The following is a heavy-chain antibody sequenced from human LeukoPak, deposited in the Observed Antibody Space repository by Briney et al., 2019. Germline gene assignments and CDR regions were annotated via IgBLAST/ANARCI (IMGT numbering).Heavy chain of an antibody. CDR3: ARGAAGFDY. V-gene: IGHV3-7*03. CDR1: GFTFSSYW. J-gene: IGHJ4*02. Sequence: GGSLILSCAASGFTFSSYWMSWGRQAPGKGLEWVANIKQDGSEKYYVDSVKGRFTISRDNAKNSLYLQMNSLRAEDMAVYYCARGAAGFDYWGQGTLVTVSS. CDR2: IKQDGSEK. D-gene: IGHD6-13*01.